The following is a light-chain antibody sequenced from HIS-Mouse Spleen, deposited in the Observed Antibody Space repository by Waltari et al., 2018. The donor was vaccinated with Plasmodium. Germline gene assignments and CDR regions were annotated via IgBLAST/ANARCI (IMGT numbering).Light chain of an antibody. Sequence: DIVMTQSPATLSVSPGERATLSCRASQSVSSNLAWYQQKPGQAPRLLIYGASTRATCIPARFSGSGSGTEFTLTISSLQSEDFAVYYCQQYNNWSFTFGPGTKVDIK. CDR2: GAS. V-gene: IGKV3-15*01. CDR3: QQYNNWSFT. J-gene: IGKJ3*01. CDR1: QSVSSN.